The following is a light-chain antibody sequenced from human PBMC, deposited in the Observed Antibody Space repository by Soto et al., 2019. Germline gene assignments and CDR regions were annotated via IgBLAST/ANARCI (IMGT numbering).Light chain of an antibody. CDR2: KAS. CDR3: QHYNSYLEA. J-gene: IGKJ1*01. Sequence: DIHVTLSPSTLSVSVGDRVTITCRVSQTISSWLAWYQQKPGKAPKLLIYKASTLKSGVPSRFSGSGSGTEFTLTISSLQPDDFATYYCQHYNSYLEAFCEVTKVDIK. V-gene: IGKV1-5*03. CDR1: QTISSW.